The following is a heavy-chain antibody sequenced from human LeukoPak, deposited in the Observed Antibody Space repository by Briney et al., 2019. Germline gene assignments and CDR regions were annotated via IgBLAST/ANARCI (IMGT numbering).Heavy chain of an antibody. D-gene: IGHD6-19*01. CDR3: AKEESDTSGWNWFDP. CDR2: ITSSSSYI. Sequence: GGSLRLSCAASGFTISSYSMNWVRQAPGKGLEWVSSITSSSSYIYYADSVKGRFTISRDNSKNTLYLQMNNLRAEDTAVYYCAKEESDTSGWNWFDPWGQGTLVTVSS. CDR1: GFTISSYS. V-gene: IGHV3-21*01. J-gene: IGHJ5*02.